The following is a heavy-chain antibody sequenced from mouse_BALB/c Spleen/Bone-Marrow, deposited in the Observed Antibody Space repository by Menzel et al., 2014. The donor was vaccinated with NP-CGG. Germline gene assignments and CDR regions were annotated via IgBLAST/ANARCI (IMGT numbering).Heavy chain of an antibody. V-gene: IGHV1S29*02. J-gene: IGHJ4*01. D-gene: IGHD2-13*01. CDR2: IYPYNGGT. CDR3: AREGGHYDALDF. Sequence: VQLQQSGPELVKPGASVQVSCKASGYSFTDYNMYWVKQSHGKSLEWIGYIYPYNGGTGYNQKFKSKATLTVDTSSNPASMELRSLTSEDAAGYYCAREGGHYDALDFWGQGTSVTVSS. CDR1: GYSFTDYN.